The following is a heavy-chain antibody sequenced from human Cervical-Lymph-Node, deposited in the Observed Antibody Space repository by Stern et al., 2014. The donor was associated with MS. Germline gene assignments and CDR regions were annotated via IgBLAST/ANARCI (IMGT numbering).Heavy chain of an antibody. CDR1: GFTFSSYG. V-gene: IGHV3-33*01. CDR2: IWSDGSNK. Sequence: VQLVESGGGVVQPGRSLRLSCAVSGFTFSSYGLHWVRQAPGQGMELVAVIWSDGSNKYYADSVKGRITISRDTSKNTLYLQMNSLRAEDMAVYYCAMFGGGNYFDYWGQGTLVTVSS. D-gene: IGHD3-10*02. CDR3: AMFGGGNYFDY. J-gene: IGHJ4*02.